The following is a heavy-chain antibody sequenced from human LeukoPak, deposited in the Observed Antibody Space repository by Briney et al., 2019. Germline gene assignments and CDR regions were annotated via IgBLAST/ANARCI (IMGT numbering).Heavy chain of an antibody. V-gene: IGHV3-23*01. CDR1: GFTFSNFA. CDR3: AKGAASGLVAWFDP. Sequence: GGALRLSCAASGFTFSNFAMMWVRQAPGKGLEWVSSITGDYATYSADPAKGRFTTSRDNSKNIVYVQMDSLRDDDTAVYYCAKGAASGLVAWFDPWAQGTLATVSS. CDR2: ITGDYAT. J-gene: IGHJ5*02. D-gene: IGHD3-22*01.